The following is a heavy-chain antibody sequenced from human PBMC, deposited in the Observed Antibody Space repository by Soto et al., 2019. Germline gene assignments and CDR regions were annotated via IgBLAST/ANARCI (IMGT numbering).Heavy chain of an antibody. Sequence: ETLSLTCAVYGGSFSGYYWSWIRQPPGKGLEWIGEINHSGSTNYNPSLKSRVTISVDTSKNQFSLKLSSVTAADTAVYYCARVTRGIVVVPAAISRGYYYYMDVWGKGTTVTVSS. CDR2: INHSGST. CDR1: GGSFSGYY. D-gene: IGHD2-2*01. CDR3: ARVTRGIVVVPAAISRGYYYYMDV. J-gene: IGHJ6*03. V-gene: IGHV4-34*01.